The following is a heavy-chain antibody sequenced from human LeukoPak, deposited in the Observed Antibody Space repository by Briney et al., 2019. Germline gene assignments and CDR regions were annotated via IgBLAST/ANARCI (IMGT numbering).Heavy chain of an antibody. CDR1: GGTISSYY. CDR3: ARDTVTTPYYYYGMDV. Sequence: SETLSLTCTVSGGTISSYYWSWIRQPPGKGLECIGYIYYSGSTNYNPSLKSRVTISVDTSKNQFSLKLSSATAADTAVYYCARDTVTTPYYYYGMDVWGQGTTVTVSS. V-gene: IGHV4-59*01. D-gene: IGHD4-17*01. CDR2: IYYSGST. J-gene: IGHJ6*02.